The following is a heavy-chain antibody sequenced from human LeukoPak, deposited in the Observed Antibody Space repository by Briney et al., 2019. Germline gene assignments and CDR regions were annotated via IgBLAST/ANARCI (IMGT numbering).Heavy chain of an antibody. CDR1: GFTFSSYG. D-gene: IGHD2-2*02. CDR3: AKPPLGYCSSTSCYTHNADY. Sequence: GGSLRLSCAASGFTFSSYGMHWVRQAPGKGLEWVAFIRYDGSNKYYADSVKGRFTISRDNSKNTLYLQMNSLRAEDTAVYYCAKPPLGYCSSTSCYTHNADYWGQGTLVTVSS. V-gene: IGHV3-30*02. CDR2: IRYDGSNK. J-gene: IGHJ4*02.